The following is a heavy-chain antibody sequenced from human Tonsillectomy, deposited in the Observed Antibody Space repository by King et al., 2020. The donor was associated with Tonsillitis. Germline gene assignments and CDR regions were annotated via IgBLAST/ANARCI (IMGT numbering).Heavy chain of an antibody. CDR1: GFTFSSYG. V-gene: IGHV3-33*08. J-gene: IGHJ4*02. Sequence: VQLVESGGGVVQPGRSLRLSCAVSGFTFSSYGMHWVRQAPARGLEWGAVIWYVGSNIYYSDSLKGRFTISRDNSKNTLFLQMNSLRAEDTAVYYCARGDDFWRTTPFDYWGQGTLVTVSS. CDR3: ARGDDFWRTTPFDY. D-gene: IGHD3-3*01. CDR2: IWYVGSNI.